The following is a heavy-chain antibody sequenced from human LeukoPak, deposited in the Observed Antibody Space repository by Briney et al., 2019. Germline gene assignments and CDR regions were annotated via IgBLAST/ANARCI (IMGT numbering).Heavy chain of an antibody. CDR2: ISSGSNAI. Sequence: PGGSLRLSCAASGFTFSSYSMNWVRQAPGEGLEWISYISSGSNAIYYADSVKGRFTISRDNVKNSLYLQMNSLRDEDTAVYYCARGYFFDYWGQGTLVTVSS. D-gene: IGHD1-14*01. CDR3: ARGYFFDY. V-gene: IGHV3-48*02. J-gene: IGHJ4*02. CDR1: GFTFSSYS.